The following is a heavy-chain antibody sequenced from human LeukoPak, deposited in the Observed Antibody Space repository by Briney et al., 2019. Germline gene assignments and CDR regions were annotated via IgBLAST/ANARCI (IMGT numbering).Heavy chain of an antibody. CDR3: ARVSNFYDFWSGYIYYFDY. V-gene: IGHV4-4*09. Sequence: SETLSLTCTVSGGSISSYYWSWIRQPPGKGLEWIGYIYTSGSTNYNPSLKSRVTISVDTSKNQFSLKLSSVTAADTAVYYCARVSNFYDFWSGYIYYFDYWGQGTLVTVSS. CDR2: IYTSGST. J-gene: IGHJ4*02. CDR1: GGSISSYY. D-gene: IGHD3-3*01.